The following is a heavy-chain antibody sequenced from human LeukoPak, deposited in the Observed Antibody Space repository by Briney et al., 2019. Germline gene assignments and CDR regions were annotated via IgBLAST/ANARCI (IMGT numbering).Heavy chain of an antibody. Sequence: PGGSLRLSCAASGFTVSSNYMSWVRQAPGKGLGWVSVIYSGGSTYYADSVKGRFTISRDNSKNTLYLQMNSLRAEDTAVYYCARVRGTSNGMVYGMDVWGQGTTVTVSS. CDR1: GFTVSSNY. V-gene: IGHV3-53*01. CDR3: ARVRGTSNGMVYGMDV. D-gene: IGHD3-10*01. CDR2: IYSGGST. J-gene: IGHJ6*02.